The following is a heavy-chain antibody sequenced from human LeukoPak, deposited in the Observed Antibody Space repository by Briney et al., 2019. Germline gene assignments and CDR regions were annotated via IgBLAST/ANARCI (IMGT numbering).Heavy chain of an antibody. J-gene: IGHJ6*03. CDR3: AKDGTFSGSSNHYYIDV. Sequence: GGSLRLSCAASGFSFSTSWMYWVRQAPGKGLLWVSRLNGDGSDPSYADSVKGRFTISRDNAKNTLYLQMKTLRAEDTGVYYCAKDGTFSGSSNHYYIDVWGKGTTVTISS. CDR2: LNGDGSDP. D-gene: IGHD4-11*01. CDR1: GFSFSTSW. V-gene: IGHV3-74*01.